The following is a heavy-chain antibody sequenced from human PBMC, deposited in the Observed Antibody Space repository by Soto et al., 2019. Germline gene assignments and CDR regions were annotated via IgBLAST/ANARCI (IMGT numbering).Heavy chain of an antibody. J-gene: IGHJ5*02. V-gene: IGHV1-3*01. CDR2: INPDNGNT. Sequence: QVQLVQSGAEVKKPGASVKVSCKASGYTFTRYTMNWVRQAPGQRLEWMGWINPDNGNTKSAQKFQDRVIITRDTSASSAYMDLCSLRSEDTAVYYCASVIARGQRAPWGEGTVVTASS. CDR3: ASVIARGQRAP. D-gene: IGHD3-10*01. CDR1: GYTFTRYT.